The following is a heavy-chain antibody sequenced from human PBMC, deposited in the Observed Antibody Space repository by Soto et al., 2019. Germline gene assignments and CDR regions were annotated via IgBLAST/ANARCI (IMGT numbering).Heavy chain of an antibody. D-gene: IGHD2-2*01. CDR2: ISAYNGNT. V-gene: IGHV1-18*01. CDR3: ARDRPLGPQYCSSTSCYGGYNWFDP. CDR1: GYTVTSYG. Sequence: GASVKVSCKASGYTVTSYGISWVRQAPGQGLEWMGWISAYNGNTNYAQKLQGRVTMTTDTSTSTAYMELRSLRSDDTAVYYCARDRPLGPQYCSSTSCYGGYNWFDPWGQGTLVTVSS. J-gene: IGHJ5*02.